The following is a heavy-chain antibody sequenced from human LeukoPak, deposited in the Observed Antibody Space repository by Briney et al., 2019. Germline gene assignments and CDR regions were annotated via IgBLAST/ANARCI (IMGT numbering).Heavy chain of an antibody. Sequence: GGSLRLSCAASGFTFHSYGMNWVRLAPGKGLEWVSGISGSGVYTYYADSVKGRFTISRDNSKNTLYLVMNSLRVDDTAVYYCAKAVDLATISVDIWGQGTMVTVSS. J-gene: IGHJ3*02. CDR3: AKAVDLATISVDI. CDR1: GFTFHSYG. CDR2: ISGSGVYT. V-gene: IGHV3-23*01. D-gene: IGHD5-24*01.